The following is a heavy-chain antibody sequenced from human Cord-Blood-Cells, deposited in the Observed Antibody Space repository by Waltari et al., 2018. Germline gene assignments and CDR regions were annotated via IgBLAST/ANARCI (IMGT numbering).Heavy chain of an antibody. CDR1: GFTFSSYG. CDR3: AKADQLHLGELSLGFDY. CDR2: ISYDGSNK. Sequence: QVQLVESGGGVVQPGRSLRLSCAASGFTFSSYGMHWVRQAPGKGLEWVAVISYDGSNKYYADSVKGRFTISRDNSKNTLYLQMNSLRAEDTAVYYCAKADQLHLGELSLGFDYWGQGTLVTVSS. D-gene: IGHD3-16*02. J-gene: IGHJ4*02. V-gene: IGHV3-30*18.